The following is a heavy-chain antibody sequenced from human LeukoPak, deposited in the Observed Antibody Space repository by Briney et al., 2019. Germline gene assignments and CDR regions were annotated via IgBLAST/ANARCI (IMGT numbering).Heavy chain of an antibody. J-gene: IGHJ5*02. CDR1: GGSISSYY. Sequence: PSETLSLTCTVSGGSISSYYWSWIRQPPGKGLEWIGYIYYCGSTNYNPSLKSRVTISVDTSKNQFSLKLSSVTAADTAVYHCARVPGRYDTSRRLCFAPGGKGPLVTVS. CDR2: IYYCGST. V-gene: IGHV4-59*01. CDR3: ARVPGRYDTSRRLCFAP. D-gene: IGHD3-10*01.